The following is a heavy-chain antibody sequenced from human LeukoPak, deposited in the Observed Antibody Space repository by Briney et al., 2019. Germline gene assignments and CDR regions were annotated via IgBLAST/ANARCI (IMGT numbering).Heavy chain of an antibody. V-gene: IGHV4-4*08. CDR3: ASERSGSCSP. J-gene: IGHJ5*02. CDR1: GASISDYC. CDR2: IYSSGST. D-gene: IGHD2-15*01. Sequence: SEALSLTCTISGASISDYCWSWIRQSPGKGLEWIGYIYSSGSTYYNPSLKSRVTISVDTSKNQFSLKLSSVTAADTAVYYCASERSGSCSPWGQGTLVAVSS.